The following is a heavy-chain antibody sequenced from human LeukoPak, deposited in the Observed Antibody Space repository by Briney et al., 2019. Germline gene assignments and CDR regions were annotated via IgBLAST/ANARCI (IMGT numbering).Heavy chain of an antibody. CDR1: GFSFSSYW. J-gene: IGHJ4*02. D-gene: IGHD3-9*01. Sequence: PGGSLRLSCAASGFSFSSYWMHCVRQAPGKGLEWVSAISGSGGSTYYADSVKGRFTISRDNSKNTLFLQMNSLRAEDTAVYYCAKDPYAILTGYRYYFDYWGQGTLVTVSS. V-gene: IGHV3-23*01. CDR2: ISGSGGST. CDR3: AKDPYAILTGYRYYFDY.